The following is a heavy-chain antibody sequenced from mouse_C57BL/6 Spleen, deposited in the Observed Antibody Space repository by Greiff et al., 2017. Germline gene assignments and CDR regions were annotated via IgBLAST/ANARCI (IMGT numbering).Heavy chain of an antibody. CDR3: ASRGDYDGGAMDY. J-gene: IGHJ4*01. CDR1: GYTFTSYW. Sequence: VQLQQPGAELVMPGASVKLSCKASGYTFTSYWMHWVKQRPGQGLKWIGEIDPSDSYTNYNQKFKGKSTLTVDKSSSTAYMQLSSLTSEDSAVYYCASRGDYDGGAMDYWGQGTSVTVSS. CDR2: IDPSDSYT. V-gene: IGHV1-69*01. D-gene: IGHD2-4*01.